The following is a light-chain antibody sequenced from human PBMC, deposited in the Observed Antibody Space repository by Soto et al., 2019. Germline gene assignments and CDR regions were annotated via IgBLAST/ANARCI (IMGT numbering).Light chain of an antibody. J-gene: IGKJ1*01. Sequence: DIVMTQSSATLSVSPGGRATLSCRASQSISDTLAWYQQKPGQAPRLLIYGASTRAPGFPARFSGSGSGTDVTLTISSLQSEEFAGYYCQQYNNWPWTFGQGKRWIS. CDR1: QSISDT. CDR2: GAS. CDR3: QQYNNWPWT. V-gene: IGKV3-15*01.